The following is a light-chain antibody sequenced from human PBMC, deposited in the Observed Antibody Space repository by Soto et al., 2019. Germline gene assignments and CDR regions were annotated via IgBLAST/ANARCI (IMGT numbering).Light chain of an antibody. CDR2: DAS. CDR3: QQYNNWPPYT. CDR1: QSVSSN. V-gene: IGKV3-15*01. Sequence: IVMTQSPATLSVSPGERATLSCRASQSVSSNLAWYQQKPGQAPRLLIYDASTRATGIPARFSGSGSGTEFTLPISSLQSEDFAVYYCQQYNNWPPYTFGQGTKLEIK. J-gene: IGKJ2*01.